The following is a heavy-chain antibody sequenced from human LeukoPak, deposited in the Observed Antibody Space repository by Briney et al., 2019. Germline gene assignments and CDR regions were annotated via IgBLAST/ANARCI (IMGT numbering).Heavy chain of an antibody. CDR3: AKDGRPSSSSSRLLFDY. CDR2: ISGCGGST. CDR1: GFTFSSYA. D-gene: IGHD6-6*01. J-gene: IGHJ4*02. Sequence: GGSLRLSCAASGFTFSSYAMSWVRQAPGKGLEWVSAISGCGGSTYYADSVKGRFTISRDNSKNTLYLQMNSLRAEDTAVYYCAKDGRPSSSSSRLLFDYWGQGTLVTVSS. V-gene: IGHV3-23*01.